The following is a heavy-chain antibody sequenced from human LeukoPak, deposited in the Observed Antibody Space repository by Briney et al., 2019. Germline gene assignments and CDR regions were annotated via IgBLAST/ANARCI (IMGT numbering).Heavy chain of an antibody. Sequence: GGSLRLSCAASGFTFSSYAMSWVRQAPGKGLEWVSAISGSGGSTYYADSVKGRFTISRDNSRNTVYLEMNFLRAEDTAVYYCVREGRGVVPPGFYWGQGTLVTVSS. CDR2: ISGSGGST. D-gene: IGHD2-8*02. CDR3: VREGRGVVPPGFY. V-gene: IGHV3-23*01. CDR1: GFTFSSYA. J-gene: IGHJ4*02.